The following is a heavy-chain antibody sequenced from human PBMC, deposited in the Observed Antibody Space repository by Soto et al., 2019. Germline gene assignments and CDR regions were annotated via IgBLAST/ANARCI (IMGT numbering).Heavy chain of an antibody. J-gene: IGHJ6*02. D-gene: IGHD6-13*01. Sequence: EVQLLESGGGLVQPGGSLRLSCAASGFTFSSHAMSWVRQAPGKGLEWVAVISGSGDSTYYADSVRGRFTISRDNSKNTLYLQMSSLRAADTAVYYCAKDRDGAAAGPTKFSRTGVWGQGTTVTVSS. CDR1: GFTFSSHA. V-gene: IGHV3-23*01. CDR2: ISGSGDST. CDR3: AKDRDGAAAGPTKFSRTGV.